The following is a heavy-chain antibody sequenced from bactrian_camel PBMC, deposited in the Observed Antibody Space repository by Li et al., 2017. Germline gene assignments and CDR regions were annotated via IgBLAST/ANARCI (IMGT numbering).Heavy chain of an antibody. D-gene: IGHD2*01. CDR2: INNGGGIT. CDR1: GFTFSTHG. J-gene: IGHJ4*01. Sequence: VQLVESGGGLVQPGGSLRLSCAASGFTFSTHGMHWVRQVPGKGLEWVSSINNGGGITAYADFVKGRFTISRDNAKNTLYLQLNSLKTEDTAVYYCAAGSSDPSEWWCLLHSSNWGQGTQVTVS. CDR3: AAGSSDPSEWWCLLHSSN. V-gene: IGHV3S1*01.